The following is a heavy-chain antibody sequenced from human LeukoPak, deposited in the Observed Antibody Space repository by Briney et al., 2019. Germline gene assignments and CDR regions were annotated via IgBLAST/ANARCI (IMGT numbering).Heavy chain of an antibody. Sequence: GGSLRLSCAASGFTVSSNYMNWVRQAPGKGLEWVSVIYSGGSIYHADSVKGRFTISRDNSKNTLYLQMDSLRAEDTAVYYCARDSVGAGYSDYWGQGALVTVSS. CDR3: ARDSVGAGYSDY. J-gene: IGHJ4*02. CDR1: GFTVSSNY. V-gene: IGHV3-53*01. D-gene: IGHD1-26*01. CDR2: IYSGGSI.